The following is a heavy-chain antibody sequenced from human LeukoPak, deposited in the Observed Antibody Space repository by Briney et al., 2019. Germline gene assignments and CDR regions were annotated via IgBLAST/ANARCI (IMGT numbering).Heavy chain of an antibody. CDR3: ARALKPIAAAGPDFDY. J-gene: IGHJ4*02. Sequence: SETLSLTCTVSGGSVSSGSCYWSWIRQPPGKGLEWIGYIYYSGSTNYNPSLKSRVTISVDTSKNQFSLKLSSVTAADTAVYYCARALKPIAAAGPDFDYWGQGTLVTVSS. CDR2: IYYSGST. CDR1: GGSVSSGSCY. D-gene: IGHD6-13*01. V-gene: IGHV4-61*01.